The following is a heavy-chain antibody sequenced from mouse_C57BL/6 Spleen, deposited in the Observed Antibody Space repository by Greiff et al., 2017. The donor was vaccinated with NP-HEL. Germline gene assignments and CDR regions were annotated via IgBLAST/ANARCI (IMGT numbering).Heavy chain of an antibody. D-gene: IGHD2-3*01. J-gene: IGHJ3*01. CDR1: GYSITSGYY. CDR2: ISYDGSN. Sequence: EVHLVESGPGLVKPSQSLSLTCSVTGYSITSGYYWNWIRQFPGNKLEWMGYISYDGSNNYNPSLKNRISITRDTSKNQFFLKLNSVTTEDTATYYCARVPDGYYSWFAYWGQGTLVTVSA. V-gene: IGHV3-6*01. CDR3: ARVPDGYYSWFAY.